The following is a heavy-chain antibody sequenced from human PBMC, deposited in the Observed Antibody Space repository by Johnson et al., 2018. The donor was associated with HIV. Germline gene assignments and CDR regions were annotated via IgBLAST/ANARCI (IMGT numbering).Heavy chain of an antibody. Sequence: EVQLVESGGGVVQPGRSLRLSCVASGFTFSSYWMSWVRQAPGKGLEWVANIKQDGSEKYYVDSVKGRFTISRDNAKNSLYLQMNSLRAEDTAVYYCAREFRYSSSPAHYAFDIWGQGTMVTVSS. CDR1: GFTFSSYW. V-gene: IGHV3-7*05. CDR2: IKQDGSEK. J-gene: IGHJ3*02. D-gene: IGHD6-6*01. CDR3: AREFRYSSSPAHYAFDI.